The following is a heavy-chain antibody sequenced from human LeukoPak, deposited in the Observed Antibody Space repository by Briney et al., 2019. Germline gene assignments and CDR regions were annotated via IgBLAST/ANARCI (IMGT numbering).Heavy chain of an antibody. D-gene: IGHD6-6*01. Sequence: SQTLSLTCTVSGGSISSGSYYWSWIRQPAGKGLEWIGRIYTSGSTNYNPSLKSRVTISVDTSKNQFSLKLSSVTAADTAVYYCARDTAYSSSYGRSYYYYYMDVWGKGTTVTVSS. V-gene: IGHV4-61*02. J-gene: IGHJ6*03. CDR2: IYTSGST. CDR3: ARDTAYSSSYGRSYYYYYMDV. CDR1: GGSISSGSYY.